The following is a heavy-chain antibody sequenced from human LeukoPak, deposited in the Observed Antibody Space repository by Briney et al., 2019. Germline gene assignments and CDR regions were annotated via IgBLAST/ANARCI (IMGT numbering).Heavy chain of an antibody. Sequence: ASVKVSCKASGYTFTSYDINWVRQATGQGLEWMGWMNPNSGNTGYAQKFQGGVTMTRNTSISTAYMELSSLRSEDTAVYYCARNDFWSGYYTGVRYYYGMDVWGQGTTVTVSS. J-gene: IGHJ6*02. CDR3: ARNDFWSGYYTGVRYYYGMDV. CDR2: MNPNSGNT. CDR1: GYTFTSYD. V-gene: IGHV1-8*01. D-gene: IGHD3-3*01.